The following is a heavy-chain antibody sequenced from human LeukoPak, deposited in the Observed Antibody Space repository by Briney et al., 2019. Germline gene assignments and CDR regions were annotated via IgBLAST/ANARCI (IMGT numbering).Heavy chain of an antibody. CDR2: IYYSGST. D-gene: IGHD3-10*01. V-gene: IGHV4-59*12. J-gene: IGHJ4*02. CDR3: ARGFTMVRGVIITAFDY. CDR1: GGSISSYY. Sequence: SETLSLTCTVSGGSISSYYWSWIRQPPGKGLEWIGYIYYSGSTNYNPSLKSRVTISVDTSKNQFSLKLSSVTAADTAVYYCARGFTMVRGVIITAFDYWGQGTLVTVSS.